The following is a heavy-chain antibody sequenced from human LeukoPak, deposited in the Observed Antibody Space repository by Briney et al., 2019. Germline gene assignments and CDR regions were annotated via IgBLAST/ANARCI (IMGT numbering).Heavy chain of an antibody. CDR1: GVSISGYY. CDR2: VYTSGIT. V-gene: IGHV4-4*07. J-gene: IGHJ4*02. CDR3: ARSTGWSSDLFDY. Sequence: PSETLSLTCTVSGVSISGYYWNWLRQPAGKGLEWIGRVYTSGITNYSPSLKSRITMSVDTSKNQFSLRLISVTAADTAVYYCARSTGWSSDLFDYWGQGTLVTVSS. D-gene: IGHD6-19*01.